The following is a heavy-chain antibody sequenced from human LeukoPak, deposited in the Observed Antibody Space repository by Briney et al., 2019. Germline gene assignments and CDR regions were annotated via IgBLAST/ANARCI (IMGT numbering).Heavy chain of an antibody. CDR2: INIDGSTT. CDR3: ARGARDESKSILVVPAAHYYMDV. Sequence: GGSLRLSCAASGFTFSSYWMHWVRQAPGKGLVWVSRINIDGSTTSYADSVKGRFTISRDNAKNSVFLQMDSLRAEDTAVYFCARGARDESKSILVVPAAHYYMDVWGMGTTVTVSS. CDR1: GFTFSSYW. J-gene: IGHJ6*03. V-gene: IGHV3-74*01. D-gene: IGHD2-2*01.